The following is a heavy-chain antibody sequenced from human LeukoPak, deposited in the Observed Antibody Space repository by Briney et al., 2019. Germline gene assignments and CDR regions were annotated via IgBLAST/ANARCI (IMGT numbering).Heavy chain of an antibody. CDR2: MNPNSGNT. CDR3: AIRKIHSGYDWVFDY. D-gene: IGHD5-12*01. J-gene: IGHJ4*02. V-gene: IGHV1-8*01. Sequence: GASVKVSCKASGYTFTSYDINWVRQATGQGLEWMGWMNPNSGNTGYAQKFQGRVTMTRNTPLSTAYMELSSLRSEDTAVYYCAIRKIHSGYDWVFDYWGQGALVTVSS. CDR1: GYTFTSYD.